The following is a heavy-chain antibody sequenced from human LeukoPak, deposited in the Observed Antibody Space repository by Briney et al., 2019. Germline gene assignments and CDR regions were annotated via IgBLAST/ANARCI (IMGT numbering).Heavy chain of an antibody. V-gene: IGHV4-4*07. CDR3: ARVSGRYSGSRRSYWYFDL. CDR1: GGSISSYY. CDR2: IYTSGST. J-gene: IGHJ2*01. D-gene: IGHD1-26*01. Sequence: HPSETLSLTCTVSGGSISSYYWSWIRQPAGKGLEWIGRIYTSGSTNYNPSLKSRVTISVDTSKNQFSLKLSSVTAADTAVYYCARVSGRYSGSRRSYWYFDLWGRGTLVTVSS.